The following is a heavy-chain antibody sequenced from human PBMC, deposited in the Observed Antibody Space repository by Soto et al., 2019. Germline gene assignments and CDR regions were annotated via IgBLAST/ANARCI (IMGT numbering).Heavy chain of an antibody. J-gene: IGHJ6*02. V-gene: IGHV1-3*01. D-gene: IGHD3-10*01. Sequence: SVKVSCKASGYTFTSYTMHWLRQAPGQRLEWMGWINAGNGNTKYSQRFQGRVTITRDTSASTAYMELSSLRSEDTAVYYCARDYYGSGSCYISEYMDVWGQGTTVTVSS. CDR2: INAGNGNT. CDR1: GYTFTSYT. CDR3: ARDYYGSGSCYISEYMDV.